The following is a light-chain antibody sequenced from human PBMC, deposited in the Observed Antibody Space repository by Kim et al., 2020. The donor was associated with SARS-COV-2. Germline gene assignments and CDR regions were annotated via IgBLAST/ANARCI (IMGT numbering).Light chain of an antibody. Sequence: LSPGESATLSCRASQGVSSYLAWYQQKPGQAPRLLIYDASNRATGIPARFSGSGPGTDFTLTISSLEPEDFAVYYCQQRSNWSLTLGGGTKVDIK. CDR3: QQRSNWSLT. J-gene: IGKJ4*01. CDR1: QGVSSY. CDR2: DAS. V-gene: IGKV3D-11*01.